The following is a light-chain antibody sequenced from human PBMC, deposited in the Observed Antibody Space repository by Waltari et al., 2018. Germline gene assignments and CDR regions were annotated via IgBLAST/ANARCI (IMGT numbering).Light chain of an antibody. CDR2: EVS. CDR3: SSKGGSNNLV. Sequence: QSALTQPPSASGSPGQSVTISCTGTSSDVGSYTSVSWFQQHPGNAPNLIIYEVSKRPSWVPDCFSGSKSGNTASLTVSGLQAEDEADYYCSSKGGSNNLVFGGGTKLTVL. J-gene: IGLJ3*02. V-gene: IGLV2-8*01. CDR1: SSDVGSYTS.